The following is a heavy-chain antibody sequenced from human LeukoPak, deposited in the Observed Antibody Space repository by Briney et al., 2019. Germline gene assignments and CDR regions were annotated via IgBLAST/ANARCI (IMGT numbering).Heavy chain of an antibody. CDR1: GGSISSSSYY. Sequence: SETLSLTCTVSGGSISSSSYYWGWIRQPPGKGLEWIGSIYYSGSTYYNPSLKSRVTISVDTSKNQFSLKLSSVTTADTAVYYCGRDRRHRICGVGDLAYYFDYGGQGTLVTVSS. V-gene: IGHV4-39*07. CDR2: IYYSGST. CDR3: GRDRRHRICGVGDLAYYFDY. J-gene: IGHJ4*02. D-gene: IGHD3-3*01.